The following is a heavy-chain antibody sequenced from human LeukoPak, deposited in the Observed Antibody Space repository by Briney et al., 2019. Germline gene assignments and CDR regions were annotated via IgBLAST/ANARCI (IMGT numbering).Heavy chain of an antibody. CDR3: ARGGAAVTNNWFDP. CDR2: ISSSSSYI. CDR1: GFTFSSYS. V-gene: IGHV3-21*01. J-gene: IGHJ5*02. D-gene: IGHD4-17*01. Sequence: GGSLRLSCAASGFTFSSYSMNWVRQAPGKGLEWVSSISSSSSYIYYADSVKGRFTISRDNAKNSLYLQMNSLRAEDTAVYYCARGGAAVTNNWFDPWGQGTLVTVSS.